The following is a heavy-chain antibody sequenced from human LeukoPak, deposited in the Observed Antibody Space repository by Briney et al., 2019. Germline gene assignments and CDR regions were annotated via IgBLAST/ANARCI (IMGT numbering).Heavy chain of an antibody. CDR2: INEDGSEK. CDR3: ARGRGIGA. J-gene: IGHJ6*02. Sequence: GGSLRLSCAASGFTFSGFWMTWVRQAPGKGLEWVANINEDGSEKYYVDSAKGRCTISRDNAKKSLSLQMNSLRAEDMGVYYCARGRGIGAWGQGTTVTVSS. V-gene: IGHV3-7*01. CDR1: GFTFSGFW.